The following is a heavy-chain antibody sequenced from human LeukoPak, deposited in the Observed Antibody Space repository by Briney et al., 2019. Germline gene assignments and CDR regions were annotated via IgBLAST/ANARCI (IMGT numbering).Heavy chain of an antibody. CDR3: ASSDYGGNLDY. V-gene: IGHV3-23*01. D-gene: IGHD4-23*01. Sequence: GGSLRLSCAASGFTFSSYAMSWVRQAPGKGPEWVSAISGSGGSTYYADSVKGRFTISRDNSKNTLYLQMNSLRAEDTAVYYCASSDYGGNLDYWGQGTLVTVSS. CDR1: GFTFSSYA. J-gene: IGHJ4*02. CDR2: ISGSGGST.